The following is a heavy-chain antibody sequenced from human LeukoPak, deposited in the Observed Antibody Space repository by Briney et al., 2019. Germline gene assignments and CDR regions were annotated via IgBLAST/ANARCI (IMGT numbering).Heavy chain of an antibody. CDR2: ISGGGGGTT. CDR1: GFTFSSCA. V-gene: IGHV3-23*01. D-gene: IGHD1-14*01. CDR3: AKGRAGGRNGGDR. Sequence: GGSLRLSCAASGFTFSSCAMIWVRQAPGKGMEWVSAISGGGGGTTYYADSVKGRFTISGDNSKNTVYLQMHSLGAEDTAIYYWAKGRAGGRNGGDRWGQGTLVTVSS. J-gene: IGHJ5*02.